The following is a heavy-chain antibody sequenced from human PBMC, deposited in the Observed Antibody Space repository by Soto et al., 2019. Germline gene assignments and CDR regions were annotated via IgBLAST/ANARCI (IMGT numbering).Heavy chain of an antibody. CDR3: ARDAVPYNVEWDGFDP. Sequence: EVQLLESGGGLVQPGGSLRLSCAASGFTFSSYAMSWVRQAPGKGLEWVSKIGGTGGEADYADSVKGRFTISRDDSKSTLYLQMNSLRADDTAVYHCARDAVPYNVEWDGFDPWGQGTLVTV. CDR1: GFTFSSYA. CDR2: IGGTGGEA. J-gene: IGHJ5*02. D-gene: IGHD3-3*01. V-gene: IGHV3-23*01.